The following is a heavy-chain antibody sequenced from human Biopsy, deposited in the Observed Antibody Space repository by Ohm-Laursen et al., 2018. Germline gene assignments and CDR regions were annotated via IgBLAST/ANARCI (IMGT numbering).Heavy chain of an antibody. CDR2: INQGGSEN. Sequence: SLRLSCAASGFTFDTNWMTWVRQAPGKGLEWVANINQGGSENYYVESAKGRFTITRANAKNSLYLQMISLRAEDTAVYYCARDSRVGGLSWGQGTLVTVSS. V-gene: IGHV3-7*01. CDR1: GFTFDTNW. D-gene: IGHD1-26*01. CDR3: ARDSRVGGLS. J-gene: IGHJ5*02.